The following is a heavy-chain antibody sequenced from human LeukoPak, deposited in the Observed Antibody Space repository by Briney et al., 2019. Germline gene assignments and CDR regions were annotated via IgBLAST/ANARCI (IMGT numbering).Heavy chain of an antibody. D-gene: IGHD3-3*01. J-gene: IGHJ4*02. CDR1: GGSISSNY. V-gene: IGHV4-59*08. CDR2: IYYSGST. Sequence: SSETLSLTCTVSGGSISSNYWSWLRQPPGKGLEWIGYIYYSGSTNYNPSLTSRVTISLDTSKTQFSLKLSSVTAADTAVYYCARRRGDFWSDYYAFDYWGQGTLVTISS. CDR3: ARRRGDFWSDYYAFDY.